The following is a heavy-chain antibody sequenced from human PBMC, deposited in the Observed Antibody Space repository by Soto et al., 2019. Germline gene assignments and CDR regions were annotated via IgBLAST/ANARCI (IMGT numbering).Heavy chain of an antibody. D-gene: IGHD2-21*02. Sequence: GGSLRLSCAASGFTFSSYEINWVRQAPGKGLEWVSYISSSGSTIYYADSVKGRFTISRDNAKNSLYLQMNSLRAEDTAVYYCATDAPTAYYYYGMDVWGQGTTVTVSS. V-gene: IGHV3-48*03. CDR1: GFTFSSYE. J-gene: IGHJ6*02. CDR2: ISSSGSTI. CDR3: ATDAPTAYYYYGMDV.